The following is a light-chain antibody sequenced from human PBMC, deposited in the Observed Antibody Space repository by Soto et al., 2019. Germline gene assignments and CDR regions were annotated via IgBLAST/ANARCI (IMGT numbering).Light chain of an antibody. CDR1: SSDVGSYSH. CDR2: EVT. V-gene: IGLV2-14*01. J-gene: IGLJ1*01. CDR3: ISDTVSSSSYG. Sequence: QSVLTQPASVSGSPGQSITISCSGTSSDVGSYSHVAWYQQFPGKTPKLIIYEVTYRPSGVSHRFSASKSGNTASLTISGLQAGDESDYYCISDTVSSSSYGFVSGTGVTVL.